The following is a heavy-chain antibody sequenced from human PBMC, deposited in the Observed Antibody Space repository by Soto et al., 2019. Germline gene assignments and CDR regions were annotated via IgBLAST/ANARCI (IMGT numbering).Heavy chain of an antibody. CDR1: GFTFSSYA. Sequence: EVQLLESGGGLVQPGGSLRLSCAASGFTFSSYALSWVRQAPGKGLEWVSAISANGQGIYYADSVRGRFTISRDNSKNTIFLHMDSLRAEDTAVYYCAKDRNYPRDYFHYWGQGTLFTVSS. D-gene: IGHD1-7*01. CDR3: AKDRNYPRDYFHY. J-gene: IGHJ4*02. CDR2: ISANGQGI. V-gene: IGHV3-23*01.